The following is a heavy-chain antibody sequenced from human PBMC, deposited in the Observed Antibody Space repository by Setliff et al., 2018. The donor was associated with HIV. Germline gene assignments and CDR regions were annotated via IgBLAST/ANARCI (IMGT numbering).Heavy chain of an antibody. CDR3: AKGPNFEDAFDI. J-gene: IGHJ3*02. CDR1: GGTFSNYA. Sequence: SVKVSCKASGGTFSNYAFSWVRQAPGQGLEWMGGLIPIVDITKSTQKFRDRVTFTADESTKTAQMELSGLTFEDTAVYYCAKGPNFEDAFDIWGPGTVVTVSS. V-gene: IGHV1-69*10. D-gene: IGHD2-8*01. CDR2: LIPIVDIT.